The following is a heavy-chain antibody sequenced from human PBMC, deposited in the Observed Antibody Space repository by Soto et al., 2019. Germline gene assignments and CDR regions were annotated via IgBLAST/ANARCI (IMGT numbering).Heavy chain of an antibody. D-gene: IGHD3-3*01. V-gene: IGHV3-23*01. J-gene: IGHJ6*03. CDR2: ISGSGGST. CDR3: AKGITIFGVVTHYYYYMDV. CDR1: GFTFSSYA. Sequence: GGSLRLSCAASGFTFSSYAMSWVRQAPGKGLEWVSAISGSGGSTYYADSVKGRFTISRDNSKNTLYLQMNSLRAEDTAVYYSAKGITIFGVVTHYYYYMDVWGKGTTVTVSS.